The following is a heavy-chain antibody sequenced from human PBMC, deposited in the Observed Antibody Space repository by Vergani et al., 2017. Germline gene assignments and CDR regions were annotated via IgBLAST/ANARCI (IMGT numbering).Heavy chain of an antibody. CDR3: ARDRLWFGHFDY. Sequence: QVQLQQWGAGLLKPSETLSLTCAVYGGSFSGYYWSWIRQPPGKGLEWNGEINHSGSSNYNPSLKSRVTISVDTSKNPFSLKLSSVTAADTAVYYCARDRLWFGHFDYWGQGTLVTVSS. CDR1: GGSFSGYY. J-gene: IGHJ4*02. CDR2: INHSGSS. V-gene: IGHV4-34*01. D-gene: IGHD3-10*01.